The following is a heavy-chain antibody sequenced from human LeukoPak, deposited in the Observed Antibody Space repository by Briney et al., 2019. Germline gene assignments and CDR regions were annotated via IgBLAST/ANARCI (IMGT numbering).Heavy chain of an antibody. Sequence: ASVTVSCKASGYTFTGYYMHWVRQAPGQGLEWMGWINPNSGGTNYAQKFQGRVTMTRDTSISTAYMELSRLRSDDTAVYYCARAMVRGVITYYYYYMDVWGKGTTVTVSS. D-gene: IGHD3-10*01. CDR1: GYTFTGYY. J-gene: IGHJ6*03. CDR3: ARAMVRGVITYYYYYMDV. CDR2: INPNSGGT. V-gene: IGHV1-2*02.